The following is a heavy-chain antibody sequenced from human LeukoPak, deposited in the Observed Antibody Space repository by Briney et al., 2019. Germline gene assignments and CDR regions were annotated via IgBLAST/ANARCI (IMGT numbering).Heavy chain of an antibody. D-gene: IGHD6-19*01. V-gene: IGHV3-21*01. J-gene: IGHJ4*02. CDR1: GFTFSSYS. Sequence: GGSLRLSCAASGFTFSSYSMNWVRQAPGKGLEWVSSISSSSSYIYYADSMKGRFTISRDNAKNSLYLQMNSLRAEDTAVYYCARGSLKYSSGWYGGWFDYWGQGTLVTVSS. CDR2: ISSSSSYI. CDR3: ARGSLKYSSGWYGGWFDY.